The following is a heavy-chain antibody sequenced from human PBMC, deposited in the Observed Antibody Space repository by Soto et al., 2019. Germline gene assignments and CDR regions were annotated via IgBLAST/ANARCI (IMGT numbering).Heavy chain of an antibody. D-gene: IGHD1-26*01. CDR3: ARSGVGDY. Sequence: QVQLQQWGAGLLKPSETLSVTCTVYGGSFSGSFWSWIRQPPGKGLEWIGEINHSGGTNYNPSLKSRVTISVDTSKSQFSLKLTSVTAADTAVYYCARSGVGDYWGQGTLVTVSS. J-gene: IGHJ4*02. V-gene: IGHV4-34*01. CDR2: INHSGGT. CDR1: GGSFSGSF.